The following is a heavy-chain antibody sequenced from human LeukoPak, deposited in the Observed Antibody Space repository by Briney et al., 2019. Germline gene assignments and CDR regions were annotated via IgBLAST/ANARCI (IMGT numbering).Heavy chain of an antibody. CDR2: IYYSGST. D-gene: IGHD3-10*01. CDR3: ASSQITINWFDP. J-gene: IGHJ5*02. CDR1: GGSISSGDYY. V-gene: IGHV4-30-4*01. Sequence: SETLSLTCTVSGGSISSGDYYWSWIRQPPGKGLEWIGYIYYSGSTYYNPSLKSRVTISVDTSKNQFSLKPSSVTAADTAVYYCASSQITINWFDPWGQGTLVTVSS.